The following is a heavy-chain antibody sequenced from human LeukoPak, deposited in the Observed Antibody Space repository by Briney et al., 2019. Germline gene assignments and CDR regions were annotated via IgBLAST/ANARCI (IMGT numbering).Heavy chain of an antibody. Sequence: GESLEISCKGSGYRFNNYWIGWVRQMSGKGLEWSGIIYPDDSNPKYTPSFEVQVTISVDESIKTAYLQWSSLKASDTAIYYCARRYGAGYSSSYYYYYMDVWGQGTTVTVSS. J-gene: IGHJ6*03. CDR3: ARRYGAGYSSSYYYYYMDV. D-gene: IGHD5-24*01. CDR1: GYRFNNYW. CDR2: IYPDDSNP. V-gene: IGHV5-51*01.